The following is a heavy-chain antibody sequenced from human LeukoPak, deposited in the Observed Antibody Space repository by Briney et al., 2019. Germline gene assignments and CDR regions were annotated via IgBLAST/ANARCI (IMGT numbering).Heavy chain of an antibody. D-gene: IGHD5-12*01. Sequence: GGSLRLSCTTSGFTFGEYGFNWVRQAPGKGLVWVGFIRSKVHDSTPQYAASVKGRFTISRDDSKDTAYLQMINLKTEDTAIYYCTRAGGFDNFLDYWGQGTPVTVSS. CDR2: IRSKVHDSTP. CDR3: TRAGGFDNFLDY. CDR1: GFTFGEYG. J-gene: IGHJ4*02. V-gene: IGHV3-49*04.